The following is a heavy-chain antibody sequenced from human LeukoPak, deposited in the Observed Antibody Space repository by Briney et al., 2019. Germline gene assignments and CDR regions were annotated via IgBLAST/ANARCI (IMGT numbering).Heavy chain of an antibody. CDR3: VRLYDWGRLDY. Sequence: GASVKVSFKTSGYTFTGYYLFWVRQAPGQGLEWMGWINPNSGGTNYAQKFQGRVTMTRDTSIRTAYMELSRLTSDDTAVYYCVRLYDWGRLDYWGQGTLVTVSS. CDR1: GYTFTGYY. J-gene: IGHJ4*02. CDR2: INPNSGGT. V-gene: IGHV1-2*02. D-gene: IGHD3-9*01.